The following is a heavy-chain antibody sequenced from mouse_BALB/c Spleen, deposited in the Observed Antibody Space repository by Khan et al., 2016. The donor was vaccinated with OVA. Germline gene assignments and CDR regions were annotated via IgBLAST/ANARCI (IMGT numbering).Heavy chain of an antibody. J-gene: IGHJ3*01. Sequence: VQLQQPGTVLARPGSSVKMSCKASGFTFTSYWIHWVKQRPGQGLEWIGGIFSGNSDTSYSQRFKDKAKLTAVTSAISAYMELSSLTNEDSAVYFCTRAGYGAFAYWGQGTLVTVSA. CDR3: TRAGYGAFAY. CDR2: IFSGNSDT. D-gene: IGHD1-1*01. V-gene: IGHV1-5*01. CDR1: GFTFTSYW.